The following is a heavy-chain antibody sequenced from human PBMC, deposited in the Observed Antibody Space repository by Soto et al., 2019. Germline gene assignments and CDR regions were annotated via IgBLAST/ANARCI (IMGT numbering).Heavy chain of an antibody. Sequence: QVPLVQSGAEVKKPGASVKVSCKASGYTFTSYAMHWVRQAPGQRLEWMGWINAGNGNTKYSQKFQGRATITRDTSASTAYMELSSLRSEDTAVYYCARAWGDCSGGSCYYFDYWGQGTLVTVSS. V-gene: IGHV1-3*01. J-gene: IGHJ4*02. CDR3: ARAWGDCSGGSCYYFDY. CDR2: INAGNGNT. D-gene: IGHD2-15*01. CDR1: GYTFTSYA.